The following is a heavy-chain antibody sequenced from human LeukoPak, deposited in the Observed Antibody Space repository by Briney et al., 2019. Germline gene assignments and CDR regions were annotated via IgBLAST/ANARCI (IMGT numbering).Heavy chain of an antibody. V-gene: IGHV3-33*06. CDR2: IWYDGSNK. D-gene: IGHD2-2*01. CDR1: GFTFSSYG. CDR3: AKGLVVVPAAPAS. J-gene: IGHJ5*02. Sequence: PGGSLRLSCAASGFTFSSYGMHWVRQAPGKGLEWVAVIWYDGSNKYYADSVKGRFTISRDNSKNTLYLQMNSLRAEDTAVYYCAKGLVVVPAAPASWGQGTLVTVSS.